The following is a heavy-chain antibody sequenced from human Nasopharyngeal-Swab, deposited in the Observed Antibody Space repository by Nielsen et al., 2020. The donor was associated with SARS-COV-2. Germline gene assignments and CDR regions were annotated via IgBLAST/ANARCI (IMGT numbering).Heavy chain of an antibody. V-gene: IGHV1-46*01. Sequence: ASVKVSCKASGYTFTSYYMHWVRQAPGQGLEWMGIINPSGGSTSYAQKFQGRVTMTRDTSTSTVYMELSRLRSDDTAVYYCARDYLVDDNWFDPWGQGTLVTVSS. CDR3: ARDYLVDDNWFDP. D-gene: IGHD2-15*01. J-gene: IGHJ5*02. CDR2: INPSGGST. CDR1: GYTFTSYY.